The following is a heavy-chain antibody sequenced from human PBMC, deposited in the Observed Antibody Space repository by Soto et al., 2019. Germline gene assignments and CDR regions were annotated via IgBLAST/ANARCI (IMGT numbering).Heavy chain of an antibody. CDR2: INHSGST. CDR3: ARGQGRLTRKGVDY. D-gene: IGHD3-9*01. CDR1: GGSFSGYY. Sequence: QVQLQQWGAGLLKPSETLSLTCAVYGGSFSGYYWSWIRQPPGKGLEWIGEINHSGSTNYNPSLKGRVTISVDTSKNQFSLKLSSVTAADTAVYYCARGQGRLTRKGVDYWGQGTLVTVSS. J-gene: IGHJ4*02. V-gene: IGHV4-34*01.